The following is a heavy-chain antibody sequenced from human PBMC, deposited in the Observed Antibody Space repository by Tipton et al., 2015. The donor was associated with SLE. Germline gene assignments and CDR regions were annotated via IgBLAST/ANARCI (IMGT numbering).Heavy chain of an antibody. V-gene: IGHV4-34*01. J-gene: IGHJ4*02. Sequence: TLSLTCAVYGGSFSGYYWSWIRQPPGKGLEWIGEINHSGSTNYNPSLTSRVTISVDTSKNQFSLKLSSVTAADTAVYYCAVGYSFDYWGQGTLVTVSS. CDR2: INHSGST. CDR3: AVGYSFDY. D-gene: IGHD5-18*01. CDR1: GGSFSGYY.